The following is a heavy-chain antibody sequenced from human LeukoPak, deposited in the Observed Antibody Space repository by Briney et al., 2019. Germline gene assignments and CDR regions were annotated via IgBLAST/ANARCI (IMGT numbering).Heavy chain of an antibody. D-gene: IGHD6-13*01. J-gene: IGHJ3*02. CDR3: ARDEAAAEAFDI. Sequence: PSETLSLTCTVSGGSISSSSYYWGWIRQPPGKGLEWIGSIYYSGSTYYNPSLKSRVTISVDTSKNQFSLKLSSVTAADTAVYYCARDEAAAEAFDIWGQGTMVTVSS. CDR2: IYYSGST. CDR1: GGSISSSSYY. V-gene: IGHV4-39*07.